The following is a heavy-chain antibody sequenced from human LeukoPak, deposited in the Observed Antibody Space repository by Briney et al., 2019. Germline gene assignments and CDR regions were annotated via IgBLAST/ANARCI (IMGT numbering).Heavy chain of an antibody. D-gene: IGHD1-26*01. Sequence: ASVKVSCKASGYTFTSYGISWVRQAPGQGLEWMGWISAYNGNTNYAQKFQGRVTITADKSTSTAYMELSSLRSEDTAVYYCAIGSGSQYYFDYWGQGTLVTVSS. J-gene: IGHJ4*02. V-gene: IGHV1-18*01. CDR2: ISAYNGNT. CDR3: AIGSGSQYYFDY. CDR1: GYTFTSYG.